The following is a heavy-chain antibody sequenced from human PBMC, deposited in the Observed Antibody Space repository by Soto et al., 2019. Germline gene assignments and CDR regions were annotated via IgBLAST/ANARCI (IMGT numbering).Heavy chain of an antibody. CDR2: IWYDGSNK. CDR1: GFTFSSYG. Sequence: PGGSLRLSCAASGFTFSSYGMHWVRQAPGKGLEWVAVIWYDGSNKYYADSVKGRFTISRDNSKNTLYLQMNSLRAEDTAVYYCARDVNYYDSSITSLLEVVYYYYGMDVWGQGTTVTVSS. J-gene: IGHJ6*02. CDR3: ARDVNYYDSSITSLLEVVYYYYGMDV. V-gene: IGHV3-33*01. D-gene: IGHD3-22*01.